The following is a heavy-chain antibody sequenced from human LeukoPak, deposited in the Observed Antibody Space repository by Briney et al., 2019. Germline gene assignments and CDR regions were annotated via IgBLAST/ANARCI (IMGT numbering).Heavy chain of an antibody. CDR2: IYPGDSDT. Sequence: GESLKISCKGSGYSFTSYWIGWVRQMPGKGLEWMGIIYPGDSDTRYSPSFQGQVTISADKSISTAYLQWSSLKASDTAMYYCASPYRSSTSCSAPADAFDIWGQGTMVTVSS. D-gene: IGHD2-2*01. CDR1: GYSFTSYW. CDR3: ASPYRSSTSCSAPADAFDI. V-gene: IGHV5-51*01. J-gene: IGHJ3*02.